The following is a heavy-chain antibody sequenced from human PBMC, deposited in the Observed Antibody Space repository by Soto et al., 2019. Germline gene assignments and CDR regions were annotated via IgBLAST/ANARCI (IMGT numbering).Heavy chain of an antibody. D-gene: IGHD3-10*01. Sequence: QVQLQQWGAGLLKPSETLSLTCAVYGGSFSGYYWSWIRQPPGKGLEWIGEINHSGSTNYNPSLKSRVTISVDTSKNQFSLKLSSVTAADTAVYYCATNYYRSGSPSYYGMDVWGQGTTVTVSS. J-gene: IGHJ6*02. CDR3: ATNYYRSGSPSYYGMDV. CDR1: GGSFSGYY. CDR2: INHSGST. V-gene: IGHV4-34*01.